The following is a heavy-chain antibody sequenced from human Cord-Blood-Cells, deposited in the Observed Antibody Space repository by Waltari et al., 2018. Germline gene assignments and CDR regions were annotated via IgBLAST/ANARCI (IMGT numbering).Heavy chain of an antibody. V-gene: IGHV1-24*01. Sequence: QVQLVQSGAEVKKPGASVKVSCKVSGYTLTELSMHWVRQAPGQGLEWMGGFDPEDGETIYAQKFQGRVTMTEDTSTDTAYMELSSLRSEDTAVYYCASPTVLWFGELFPYGMDVWGQGTTVTVSS. CDR3: ASPTVLWFGELFPYGMDV. CDR2: FDPEDGET. CDR1: GYTLTELS. D-gene: IGHD3-10*01. J-gene: IGHJ6*02.